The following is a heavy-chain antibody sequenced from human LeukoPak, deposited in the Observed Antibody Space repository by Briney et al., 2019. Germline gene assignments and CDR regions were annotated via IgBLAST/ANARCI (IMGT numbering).Heavy chain of an antibody. J-gene: IGHJ4*02. V-gene: IGHV1-18*01. Sequence: ASVKVSCKASGYTFTSYGISWVRQSPGQGLEWMGWISAYNGNTNYAQKLQGRVTMTTDTSTSTAYTELRSLRSDDTAVYYCARRGRGWSSSGHFDYWGQGTLVTVSS. CDR1: GYTFTSYG. D-gene: IGHD6-6*01. CDR2: ISAYNGNT. CDR3: ARRGRGWSSSGHFDY.